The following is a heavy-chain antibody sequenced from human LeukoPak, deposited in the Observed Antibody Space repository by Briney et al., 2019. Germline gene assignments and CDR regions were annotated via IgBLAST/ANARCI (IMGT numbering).Heavy chain of an antibody. V-gene: IGHV3-30*04. CDR3: AREDKGQVYFDY. CDR1: GFTFRSYA. Sequence: PGRSLRLSCAGSGFTFRSYAMHWVRQAPGKGLEWVSVISYDGRNEYYADSVKGRFTISRDNSKNTLSLQMNSLRADDTAVYYCAREDKGQVYFDYWGQGTPVTVSS. J-gene: IGHJ4*02. CDR2: ISYDGRNE. D-gene: IGHD2-15*01.